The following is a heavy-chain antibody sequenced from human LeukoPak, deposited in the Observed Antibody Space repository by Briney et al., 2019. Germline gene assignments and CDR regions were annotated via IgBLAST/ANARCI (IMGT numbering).Heavy chain of an antibody. CDR2: ISSSSGTI. V-gene: IGHV3-48*01. J-gene: IGHJ6*03. CDR3: ARAGSRGFGELHYYYYMDV. D-gene: IGHD3-10*01. CDR1: GFTFSSYS. Sequence: PGGSLRLSCVASGFTFSSYSMNWVRQAPGKGLEWISYISSSSGTIYYADSVKGRFTISRDNAKNSLHLQMNSLRSEDTAVYYCARAGSRGFGELHYYYYMDVWGKGTTVTISS.